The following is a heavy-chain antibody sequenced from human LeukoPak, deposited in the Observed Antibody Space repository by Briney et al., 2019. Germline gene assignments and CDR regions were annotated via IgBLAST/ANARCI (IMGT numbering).Heavy chain of an antibody. V-gene: IGHV3-23*01. D-gene: IGHD5-12*01. CDR2: ISGSGGST. CDR3: AKDAVPLDIVATRGVPTHNWFDP. CDR1: GFTFSSYG. J-gene: IGHJ5*02. Sequence: GALRLSCAASGFTFSSYGMSWVRQAPGKGLEWVSAISGSGGSTYYADSVKGRFAISRDNSKNTLYLQMNSLRAEDTAVYYCAKDAVPLDIVATRGVPTHNWFDPWGQGTLVTVSS.